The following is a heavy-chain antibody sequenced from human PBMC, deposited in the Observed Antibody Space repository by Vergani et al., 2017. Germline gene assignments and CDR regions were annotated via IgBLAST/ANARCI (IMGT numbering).Heavy chain of an antibody. J-gene: IGHJ2*01. CDR3: ARGRGSGYVPRAWYFDL. Sequence: QLQLQESGPGLVKPSETLSLTCTVSGGSISSSSYYWSWIRQPPGKGLEWIGEINHSGSTNYNPSLKSRVTISVDTSKNQFSLKLSSVTAAEPAVYYCARGRGSGYVPRAWYFDLWGRGTLVTVSS. V-gene: IGHV4-39*07. D-gene: IGHD5-12*01. CDR1: GGSISSSSYY. CDR2: INHSGST.